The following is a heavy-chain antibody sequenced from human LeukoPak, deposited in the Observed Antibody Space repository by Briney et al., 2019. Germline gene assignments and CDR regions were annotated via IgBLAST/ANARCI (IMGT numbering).Heavy chain of an antibody. V-gene: IGHV4-34*01. J-gene: IGHJ4*02. Sequence: SETLSLTCAVYGGSFSGYYWSWIRQPPGKGLEWIGEINHSGSTNYNPSLKSRVTISVDTSKNQFSLKLSSVTAADTAVYYCARDRYYYGSGSYSQGSDYWGQGTLVTVSS. D-gene: IGHD3-10*01. CDR2: INHSGST. CDR1: GGSFSGYY. CDR3: ARDRYYYGSGSYSQGSDY.